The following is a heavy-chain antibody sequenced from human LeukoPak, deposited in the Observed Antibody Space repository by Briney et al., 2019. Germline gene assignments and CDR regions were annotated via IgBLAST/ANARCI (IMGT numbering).Heavy chain of an antibody. Sequence: ASVKVSCKASGYTFTSYGIGWVRQAPGQGLEWMGWISAYNGNTNYAQKLQGRVTMTTDTSTSTAYMELRSLRSDDTAVYYCARGGEDILTGYYRAFDYWGQGTLVTVSS. J-gene: IGHJ4*02. CDR3: ARGGEDILTGYYRAFDY. V-gene: IGHV1-18*04. D-gene: IGHD3-9*01. CDR1: GYTFTSYG. CDR2: ISAYNGNT.